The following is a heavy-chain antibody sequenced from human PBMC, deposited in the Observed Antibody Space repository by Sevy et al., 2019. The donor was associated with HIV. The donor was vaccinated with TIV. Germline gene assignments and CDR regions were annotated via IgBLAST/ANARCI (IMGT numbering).Heavy chain of an antibody. V-gene: IGHV3-7*01. Sequence: GGSLRLSCAASGFTFSRDWMTWVRQAPGKGLEWVAKIKADGSETYSVDSGKGRFSISRANAKNALYLQMNSLGAEDTAVYYCARGSNNLYNWGQGTLVTVSS. D-gene: IGHD3-10*01. CDR1: GFTFSRDW. CDR2: IKADGSET. J-gene: IGHJ4*02. CDR3: ARGSNNLYN.